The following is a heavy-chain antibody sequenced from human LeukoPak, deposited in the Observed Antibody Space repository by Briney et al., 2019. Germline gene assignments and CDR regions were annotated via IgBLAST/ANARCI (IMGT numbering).Heavy chain of an antibody. D-gene: IGHD6-13*01. CDR1: GGSISSGGYY. CDR2: IYYSGST. Sequence: SETLSLTCTVSGGSISSGGYYWSWIRQHPGKGLEWIGYIYYSGSTYYNPSLKSRVTISVDTSKNQFSLKLSSVTAADTAVYYCARYSSSWYVSGYYYYGMDVWGQGTTVTVSS. V-gene: IGHV4-31*03. CDR3: ARYSSSWYVSGYYYYGMDV. J-gene: IGHJ6*02.